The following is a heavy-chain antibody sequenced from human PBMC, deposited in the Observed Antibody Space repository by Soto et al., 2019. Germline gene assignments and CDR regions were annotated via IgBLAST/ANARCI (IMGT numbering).Heavy chain of an antibody. J-gene: IGHJ5*02. Sequence: XATLSLTFTVSGGSISNYYWNWIRQPPGKGLEWIGYIYYSVSTNYNPSLKGRVTISLDKSKNQFSLKLSSVTAANTAVYYCARRDRSGFSYWLDTWGQGTLVTVSS. CDR1: GGSISNYY. D-gene: IGHD3-22*01. CDR3: ARRDRSGFSYWLDT. CDR2: IYYSVST. V-gene: IGHV4-59*01.